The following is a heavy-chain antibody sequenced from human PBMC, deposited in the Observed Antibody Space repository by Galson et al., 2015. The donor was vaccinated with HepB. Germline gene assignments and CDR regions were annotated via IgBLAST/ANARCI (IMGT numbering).Heavy chain of an antibody. CDR1: GYTFTSYY. D-gene: IGHD2-15*01. CDR3: AREGPIVVVVAATLYYYGMDV. CDR2: INPSGGST. Sequence: SVKVSCKASGYTFTSYYMHWVRQAPGQGLEWMGIINPSGGSTSYAQKFQGRVTMTRDTSTSTVYMELSSLRSEDTAVYYCAREGPIVVVVAATLYYYGMDVWGQGTTVTISS. V-gene: IGHV1-46*01. J-gene: IGHJ6*02.